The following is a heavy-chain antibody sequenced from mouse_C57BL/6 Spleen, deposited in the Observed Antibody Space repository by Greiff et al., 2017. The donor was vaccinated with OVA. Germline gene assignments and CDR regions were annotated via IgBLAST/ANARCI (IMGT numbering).Heavy chain of an antibody. CDR3: ARSGVYYDYDAWFAY. CDR2: ISYSGST. V-gene: IGHV3-1*01. J-gene: IGHJ3*01. D-gene: IGHD2-4*01. Sequence: DVKLVESGPGMVKPSQSLSLTCTVTGYSITSGYDWHWIRHFPGNKLEWMGYISYSGSTNYNPSLKSRISITHDTSKNHFFLKLNSVTTEDTATYYCARSGVYYDYDAWFAYWGQGTLVTVSA. CDR1: GYSITSGYD.